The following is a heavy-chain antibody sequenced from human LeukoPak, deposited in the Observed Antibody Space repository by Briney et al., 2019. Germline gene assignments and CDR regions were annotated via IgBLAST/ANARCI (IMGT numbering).Heavy chain of an antibody. V-gene: IGHV3-74*01. CDR1: GFVFSTYW. J-gene: IGHJ3*02. CDR2: IKTDGSTT. CDR3: AKSLFTSATGTGRAFHI. D-gene: IGHD1-1*01. Sequence: GGSLRLSCAGSGFVFSTYWMHWVRQAPGKGLAWVSRIKTDGSTTYYADSVKGRFTVSRDNSKSTLFLQMNDLRVEDTAKFYCAKSLFTSATGTGRAFHIWGQGTMVSVSS.